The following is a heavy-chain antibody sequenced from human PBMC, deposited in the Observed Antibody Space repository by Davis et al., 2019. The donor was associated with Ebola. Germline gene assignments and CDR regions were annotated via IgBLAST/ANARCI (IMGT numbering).Heavy chain of an antibody. D-gene: IGHD3-10*01. Sequence: ASVKVSCKASGYTFTGYYMHWVRQAPGQGLEWMGWINPNSGGTNYAQKFQGWVTMTRDTSISTAYMELRSLRSDDTAVYYCARDITMVLSGWFDPWGQGTLVTVSS. V-gene: IGHV1-2*04. CDR1: GYTFTGYY. J-gene: IGHJ5*02. CDR2: INPNSGGT. CDR3: ARDITMVLSGWFDP.